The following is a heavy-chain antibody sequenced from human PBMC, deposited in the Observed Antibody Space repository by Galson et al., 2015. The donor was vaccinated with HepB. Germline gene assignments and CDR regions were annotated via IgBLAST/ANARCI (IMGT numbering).Heavy chain of an antibody. CDR1: GFIFSSFG. CDR2: ISYDGSYK. V-gene: IGHV3-30*03. J-gene: IGHJ4*03. D-gene: IGHD4/OR15-4a*01. Sequence: SLRLSCAASGFIFSSFGLHWVRQAPGKGLEWVTFISYDGSYKNYAGSVKGRFTISRDNSKNTLYLQMNSLRAEDTAVYYCATTKFGNGAYWTFEMWGQGTLVIVSS. CDR3: ATTKFGNGAYWTFEM.